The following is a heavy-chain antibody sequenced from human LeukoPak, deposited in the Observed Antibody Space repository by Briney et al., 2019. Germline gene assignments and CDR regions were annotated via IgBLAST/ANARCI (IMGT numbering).Heavy chain of an antibody. CDR2: IYYSGST. Sequence: PETLSLTCTVSGGSISSSSYYWGWIRQPPGKGLEWIGSIYYSGSTYYNPSLKSRVTISVDTSKNQFSLKLSSVTAADTAVYYCASCYYYDSSGYYYKAFDIWGQGTMVTVSS. CDR3: ASCYYYDSSGYYYKAFDI. J-gene: IGHJ3*02. V-gene: IGHV4-39*01. D-gene: IGHD3-22*01. CDR1: GGSISSSSYY.